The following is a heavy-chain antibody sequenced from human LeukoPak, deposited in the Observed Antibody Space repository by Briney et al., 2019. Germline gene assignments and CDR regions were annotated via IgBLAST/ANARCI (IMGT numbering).Heavy chain of an antibody. J-gene: IGHJ4*02. D-gene: IGHD2-2*01. CDR3: AKDDQVPAAINFDY. CDR2: ISGSGGST. CDR1: GFTFSSYA. V-gene: IGHV3-23*01. Sequence: QPGGSLRLSCAASGFTFSSYAMSGVRQAPGKGLECVSAISGSGGSTYYADSVKGRFTISRDNSKKTLYLQMNSLRAEDTAVYYCAKDDQVPAAINFDYWGQGTLVTVSS.